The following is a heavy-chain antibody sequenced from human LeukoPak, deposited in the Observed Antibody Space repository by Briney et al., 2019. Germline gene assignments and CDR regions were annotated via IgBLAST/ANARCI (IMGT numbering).Heavy chain of an antibody. CDR3: ARVGYYASGPFSYFDY. CDR2: ISYDGSNE. V-gene: IGHV3-30-3*01. J-gene: IGHJ4*02. CDR1: GFTFSGYA. D-gene: IGHD3-10*01. Sequence: GGSLRLSCAASGFTFSGYAMHWVRQAPGRGLEWVAVISYDGSNEYYADSVKGRFTISRDNSKNTLYLQMNSLSVEDTAVYYCARVGYYASGPFSYFDYWGQGTLVTVSS.